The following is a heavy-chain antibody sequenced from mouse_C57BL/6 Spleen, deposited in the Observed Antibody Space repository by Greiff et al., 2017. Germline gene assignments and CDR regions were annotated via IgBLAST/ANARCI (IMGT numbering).Heavy chain of an antibody. CDR2: IYPRDGST. CDR1: GYTFTSYD. J-gene: IGHJ4*01. CDR3: ARYPAYYYGSSYYAMDY. V-gene: IGHV1-85*01. Sequence: QVQLKESGPELVKPGASVKLSCKASGYTFTSYDINWVKQRPGQGLEWIGWIYPRDGSTKYNEKFKGKATLTVDTSSSTAYMELHSLTSEDSAVYFCARYPAYYYGSSYYAMDYWGQGTSVTVSS. D-gene: IGHD1-1*01.